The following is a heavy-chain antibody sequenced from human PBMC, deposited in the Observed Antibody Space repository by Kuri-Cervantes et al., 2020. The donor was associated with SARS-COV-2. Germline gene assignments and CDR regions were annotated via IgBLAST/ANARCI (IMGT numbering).Heavy chain of an antibody. CDR3: ARNFKSSSSLYYYYYMDV. CDR1: GFIFSDYY. D-gene: IGHD6-6*01. J-gene: IGHJ6*03. V-gene: IGHV3-11*01. CDR2: IGPSGTTK. Sequence: GESLKISCTASGFIFSDYYMTWIRQAPGKGLEWVSNIGPSGTTKYYADSVRGRFTISRDNAKNSLYLQMNSLRAEDTALYYCARNFKSSSSLYYYYYMDVWGKGTTVTVSS.